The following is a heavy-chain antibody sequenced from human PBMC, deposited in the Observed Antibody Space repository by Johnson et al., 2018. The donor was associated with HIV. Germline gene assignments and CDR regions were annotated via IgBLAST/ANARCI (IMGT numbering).Heavy chain of an antibody. V-gene: IGHV3-30*02. J-gene: IGHJ3*02. CDR2: IRYDGSNK. Sequence: QVQLVESGGGVVQPGGSLRLSCAASGFTFSSYGMHWVRQAPGKGLEWVAFIRYDGSNKYYGDSVKGRFTISRDNAKNSLYLQMNSLRAEDTAVYYCAERSPILRAFDIWGQGTMVTVSS. CDR3: AERSPILRAFDI. CDR1: GFTFSSYG.